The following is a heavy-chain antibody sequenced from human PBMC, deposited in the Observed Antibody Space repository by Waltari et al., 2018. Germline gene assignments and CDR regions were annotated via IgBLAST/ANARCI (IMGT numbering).Heavy chain of an antibody. CDR3: ARDYGGNEWYFDL. V-gene: IGHV2-26*01. CDR2: IFSNDEK. J-gene: IGHJ2*01. CDR1: GFSLSNARMG. D-gene: IGHD2-15*01. Sequence: QVTLKESGPVLVKPTETLTLTCTVSGFSLSNARMGVSWIRQPPGKALEWLAHIFSNDEKAYSTSLKSRLTISKDTSKSQVVLTMTNMDPVDTATYYCARDYGGNEWYFDLWGRGTLVTVSS.